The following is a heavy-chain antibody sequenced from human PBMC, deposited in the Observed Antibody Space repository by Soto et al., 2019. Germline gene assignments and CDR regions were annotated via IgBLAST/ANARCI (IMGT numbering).Heavy chain of an antibody. CDR1: GFTFSSYD. D-gene: IGHD2-15*01. Sequence: EVQLVESGGGLVQPGGSLRLSCAASGFTFSSYDMHWVRQATGKGLEWVSGIGTVGDTYYPGSVKGRFTISRENAKNSLYLQMNSLRAGDTAVYYCARRGGYCSGGSCYTSAFDIWCQGTMVTVSS. J-gene: IGHJ3*02. CDR3: ARRGGYCSGGSCYTSAFDI. V-gene: IGHV3-13*04. CDR2: IGTVGDT.